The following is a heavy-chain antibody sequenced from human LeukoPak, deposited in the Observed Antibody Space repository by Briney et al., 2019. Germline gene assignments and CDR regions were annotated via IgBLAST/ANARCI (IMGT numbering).Heavy chain of an antibody. CDR1: GFTFSTYE. Sequence: AGSLRLSCAASGFTFSTYEMNWVRQAPEKGLEWVSYISSSGSIIYYADSMKGRFTISRDNAKNSLYLQMNVLRAADTAVYFCARGARATSVFDLWGQGTMVTVSS. V-gene: IGHV3-48*03. D-gene: IGHD1-26*01. CDR2: ISSSGSII. J-gene: IGHJ3*01. CDR3: ARGARATSVFDL.